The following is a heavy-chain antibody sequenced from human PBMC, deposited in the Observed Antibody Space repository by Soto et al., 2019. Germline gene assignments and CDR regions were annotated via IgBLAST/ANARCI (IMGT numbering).Heavy chain of an antibody. CDR3: AKVSYYYDTSGNYRFGYFDY. CDR1: GFTFITYA. CDR2: ISGRGDST. V-gene: IGHV3-23*01. D-gene: IGHD3-22*01. J-gene: IGHJ4*02. Sequence: EVQLLESGGGLVQPGGSLRLSCAASGFTFITYAMSWVRQTPGKGLEWVSAISGRGDSTFYADSVKGRFTISRDNSKNTLSLQMNSLRAEETAVYYCAKVSYYYDTSGNYRFGYFDYWGQGTLVTVSS.